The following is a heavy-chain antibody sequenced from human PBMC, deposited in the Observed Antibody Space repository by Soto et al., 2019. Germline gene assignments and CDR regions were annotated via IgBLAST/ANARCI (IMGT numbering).Heavy chain of an antibody. D-gene: IGHD3-22*01. CDR1: GGSISTYY. Sequence: SETLSLTCTVSGGSISTYYWSWIRQPPCQVLEWIGYIYYSGSTNYNPSLKTRVTISVDTSKNQFSLKLSSVTAADTAVYYRPRGYYDSSCYIGGFAAFDIWGQGIMPTVSS. V-gene: IGHV4-59*01. CDR2: IYYSGST. CDR3: PRGYYDSSCYIGGFAAFDI. J-gene: IGHJ3*02.